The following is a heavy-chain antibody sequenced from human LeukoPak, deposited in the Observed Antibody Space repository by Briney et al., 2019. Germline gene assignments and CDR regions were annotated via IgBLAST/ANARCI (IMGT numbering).Heavy chain of an antibody. CDR1: GFTFKKYA. CDR2: ISGSGDST. CDR3: AKVLVGDDYGDYVFDY. D-gene: IGHD4-17*01. V-gene: IGHV3-23*01. Sequence: GGSLRLSCAASGFTFKKYAMNWVRQVPGKGLEWVSGISGSGDSTYYADSVKGRFIISRDNSKNTLYLQMNSLRAEDTAIYYCAKVLVGDDYGDYVFDYWGQGTLVTVSS. J-gene: IGHJ4*02.